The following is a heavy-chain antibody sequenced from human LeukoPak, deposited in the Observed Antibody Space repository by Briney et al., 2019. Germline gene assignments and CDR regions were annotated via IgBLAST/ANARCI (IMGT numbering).Heavy chain of an antibody. D-gene: IGHD3-22*01. J-gene: IGHJ4*02. Sequence: GGSLRLPCAVPGITLSNYGMSWVRQAPGKGLEWVAGMSDSGGRTNYADSVKGRFTISRDNPKNTLYLQMNSLRAEDTAVYFCAKRGVVIRVILVGFHKEAYYFDSWGQGALVTVSS. V-gene: IGHV3-23*01. CDR1: GITLSNYG. CDR3: AKRGVVIRVILVGFHKEAYYFDS. CDR2: MSDSGGRT.